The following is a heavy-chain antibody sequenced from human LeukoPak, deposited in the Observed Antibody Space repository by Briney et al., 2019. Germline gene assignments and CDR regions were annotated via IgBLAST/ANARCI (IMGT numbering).Heavy chain of an antibody. V-gene: IGHV3-7*01. CDR3: ARDSGNTGYDVHDY. J-gene: IGHJ4*02. D-gene: IGHD5-12*01. CDR1: GFTFGRYW. Sequence: GGSLRLSCAASGFTFGRYWMTWVRQAPGKGLEWVANIHKDGSEKNYMDSVKGRFTISRGNAKNSLYLQMNSLRAEDTAVYYCARDSGNTGYDVHDYWGQGTLVTVST. CDR2: IHKDGSEK.